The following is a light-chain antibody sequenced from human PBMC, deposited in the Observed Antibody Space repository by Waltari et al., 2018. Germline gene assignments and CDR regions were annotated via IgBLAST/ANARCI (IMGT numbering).Light chain of an antibody. CDR2: LGS. Sequence: IVMTQSPLSLPVTPGEPASFSCRSSQSLLQSNGYNYLDWYLQKPGQSPQLLIYLGSNRASGVPDRFSGSGSGTDFTLKISRVEAEDVGVYYCMQALQAPLTFGGGTKVEIK. CDR1: QSLLQSNGYNY. J-gene: IGKJ4*01. V-gene: IGKV2-28*01. CDR3: MQALQAPLT.